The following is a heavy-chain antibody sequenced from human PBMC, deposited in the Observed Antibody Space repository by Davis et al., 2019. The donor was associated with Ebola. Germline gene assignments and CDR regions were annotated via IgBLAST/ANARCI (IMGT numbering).Heavy chain of an antibody. J-gene: IGHJ5*02. CDR1: GFTFSRSG. D-gene: IGHD2-2*01. CDR2: ISFDGSRK. Sequence: GESLKISCAASGFTFSRSGMHWVRQAPGKGLEWVTLISFDGSRKYYADSVKGRFTVSRDNSKNTLYLQMNSLRAEDTAVYYCAKDMGLKQCSTSCYYWFDPWGQGTLVTVSS. V-gene: IGHV3-33*04. CDR3: AKDMGLKQCSTSCYYWFDP.